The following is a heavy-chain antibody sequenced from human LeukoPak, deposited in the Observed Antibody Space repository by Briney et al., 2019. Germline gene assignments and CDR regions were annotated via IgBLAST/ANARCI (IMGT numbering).Heavy chain of an antibody. D-gene: IGHD4-17*01. CDR2: ISGSGVLT. CDR1: GFTFSNYA. J-gene: IGHJ4*02. V-gene: IGHV3-23*01. Sequence: GGSLRLSCAASGFTFSNYAMTWVRQAPGKGLEWVSTISGSGVLTYYADSVKGRFTISRDKSKNTLYLQMNSLRAEDTAIYYCAKSLLTTVNFGRSSDYWGQGTLVTVSS. CDR3: AKSLLTTVNFGRSSDY.